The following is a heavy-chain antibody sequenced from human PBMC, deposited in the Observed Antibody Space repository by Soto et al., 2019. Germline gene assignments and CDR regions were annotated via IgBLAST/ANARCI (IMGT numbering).Heavy chain of an antibody. D-gene: IGHD3-9*01. Sequence: KPSETLSLTCAVYGGSFSGYYWSWIRQPPGKGLEWIGEINHSGSTNYNPSLKSRVTISVDTSKNQFSLKLSSVTAADTAVYYCARTTKIFLRYFDWTIDYWGQGTLVTVSS. CDR1: GGSFSGYY. V-gene: IGHV4-34*01. J-gene: IGHJ4*02. CDR3: ARTTKIFLRYFDWTIDY. CDR2: INHSGST.